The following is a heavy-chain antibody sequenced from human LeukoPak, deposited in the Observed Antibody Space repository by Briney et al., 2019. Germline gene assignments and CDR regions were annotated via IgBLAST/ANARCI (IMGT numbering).Heavy chain of an antibody. V-gene: IGHV4-39*07. CDR2: IYNGGTT. J-gene: IGHJ4*02. Sequence: SETLSLTCTVSGGSIGSSDEYWGWIRQPPGRGLEWIGSIYNGGTTYYNPSLKSRVTISIDTSENQFSLSLSSVTAADTAVYYCARYRFGTMYDYWGQGTRVTVSS. D-gene: IGHD1-1*01. CDR3: ARYRFGTMYDY. CDR1: GGSIGSSDEY.